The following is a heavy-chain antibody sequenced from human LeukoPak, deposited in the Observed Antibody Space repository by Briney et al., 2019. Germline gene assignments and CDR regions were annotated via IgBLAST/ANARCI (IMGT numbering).Heavy chain of an antibody. D-gene: IGHD1-26*01. Sequence: GGSLRLSCAASGFTFDDYAMHWVRQAPGEDLEWVSGISWNSGSIGYADSVKGRFTISRDNAKNSLYLQMNSLRAEDTALYYCAKVNEWELRSGIFDYWGQGTLVTVSS. J-gene: IGHJ4*02. CDR1: GFTFDDYA. CDR3: AKVNEWELRSGIFDY. CDR2: ISWNSGSI. V-gene: IGHV3-9*01.